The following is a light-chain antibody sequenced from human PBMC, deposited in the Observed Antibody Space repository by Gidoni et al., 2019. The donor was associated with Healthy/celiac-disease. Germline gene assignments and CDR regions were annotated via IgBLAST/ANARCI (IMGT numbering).Light chain of an antibody. CDR3: QQYNNWPLT. V-gene: IGKV3-15*01. CDR1: QSGSSN. CDR2: GAT. Sequence: EIVMTQSPATLSVSPGDRATISCRASQSGSSNLAWYQQKPGQAPRLLIYGATTRATGIPARFSGSESGTEFTVTISSLQSEDFAVYYWQQYNNWPLTFGGGTKVEIK. J-gene: IGKJ4*01.